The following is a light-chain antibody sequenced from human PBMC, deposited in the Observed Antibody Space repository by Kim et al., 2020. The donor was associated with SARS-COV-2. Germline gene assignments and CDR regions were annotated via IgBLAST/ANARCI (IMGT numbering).Light chain of an antibody. CDR1: QCISVD. Sequence: PAVGGRVPISRLASQCISVDFAWYPQPPGKVPRLLVYAESTLHSGVPSRFSGTGSGTDFTLTISSLQPEDVATYYFQKYYNAPRTFGPGTKVDIK. CDR3: QKYYNAPRT. CDR2: AES. J-gene: IGKJ1*01. V-gene: IGKV1-27*01.